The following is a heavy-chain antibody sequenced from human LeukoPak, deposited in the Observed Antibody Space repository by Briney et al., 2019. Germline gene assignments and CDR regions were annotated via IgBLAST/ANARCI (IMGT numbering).Heavy chain of an antibody. CDR1: GFSLSTSGVG. Sequence: ESGPTLVKPTQTLTLTCTFSGFSLSTSGVGVGWIRQPPGKALEWLALIYWDDDKRYSPSLKSRLTITKDTSKNQVVLTMTNMDPVDTATYYCAHRRVLDAGYCSGGSCRLNWFDPWGQGTLVTVSS. CDR2: IYWDDDK. V-gene: IGHV2-5*02. CDR3: AHRRVLDAGYCSGGSCRLNWFDP. D-gene: IGHD2-15*01. J-gene: IGHJ5*02.